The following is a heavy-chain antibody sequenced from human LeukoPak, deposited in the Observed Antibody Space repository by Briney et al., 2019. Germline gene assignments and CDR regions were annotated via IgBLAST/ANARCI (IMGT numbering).Heavy chain of an antibody. CDR1: GFTFSSHG. CDR2: ILYDGSNE. CDR3: AKDGTGGYYYLDY. Sequence: PGGSLRLSCAASGFTFSSHGMHWVRQAQGMGLERVALILYDGSNEYYADCVQGRFTISRDSSRNTLYLQMNSLRAEDTAVYYCAKDGTGGYYYLDYWGQGTLVTVSS. D-gene: IGHD3-22*01. J-gene: IGHJ4*02. V-gene: IGHV3-30*18.